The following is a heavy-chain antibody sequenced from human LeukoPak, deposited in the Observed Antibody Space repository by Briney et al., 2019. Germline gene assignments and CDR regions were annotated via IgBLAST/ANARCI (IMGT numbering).Heavy chain of an antibody. Sequence: SETLSLTCTVSGGSISSYYWSWIRQPPGKGLEWIGYIYYSGSTNYNPSLKSRVTISVDTSKNQFSLKLSSVTAADTAVYYCARHRSDYYDSSGYYQGGHWFDPWGQGTLVTVSS. CDR1: GGSISSYY. CDR2: IYYSGST. J-gene: IGHJ5*02. V-gene: IGHV4-59*08. D-gene: IGHD3-22*01. CDR3: ARHRSDYYDSSGYYQGGHWFDP.